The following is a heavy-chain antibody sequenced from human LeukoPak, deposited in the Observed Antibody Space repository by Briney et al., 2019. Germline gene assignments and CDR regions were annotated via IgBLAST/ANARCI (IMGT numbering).Heavy chain of an antibody. V-gene: IGHV3-7*01. CDR2: IKHDGSEK. D-gene: IGHD3-16*01. J-gene: IGHJ4*02. CDR1: GFTFSNYW. Sequence: GGSLRLSCEASGFTFSNYWMSWVRQAPGKGLEWVANIKHDGSEKYYVDSVKGRFTISRDNGKNSLYVQMSSLSVEDTAVFYCARASDGTTYAGGVDYWGQGTLVTVSS. CDR3: ARASDGTTYAGGVDY.